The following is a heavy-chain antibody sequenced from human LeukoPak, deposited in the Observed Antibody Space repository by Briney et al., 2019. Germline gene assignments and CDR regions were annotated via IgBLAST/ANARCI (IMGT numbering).Heavy chain of an antibody. D-gene: IGHD4-17*01. CDR1: GGSFSGYY. CDR3: APPPYGDYGSRMYGMDV. V-gene: IGHV4-34*01. J-gene: IGHJ6*02. Sequence: SETLSLTCAVYGGSFSGYYWSWIRQPPGKGLEWIGEINHSGSTNYNPSLKSRVTISVDTSKNQFSLKLGSVTAADTAVYYCAPPPYGDYGSRMYGMDVRGQGTTVTVSS. CDR2: INHSGST.